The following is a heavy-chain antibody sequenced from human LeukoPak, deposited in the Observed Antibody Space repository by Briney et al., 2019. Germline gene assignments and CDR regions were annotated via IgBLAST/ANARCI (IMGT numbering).Heavy chain of an antibody. Sequence: AGGSLRLSCAASGFTFSSYGMHWVRHAPGKGLEWVAVISYDGSNKYYADSVKGRFTISRDNSKNTLYLQMNSLRAEDTAVYYCAKDWGYDSSGYFDYWGQGTLVTVSS. CDR3: AKDWGYDSSGYFDY. V-gene: IGHV3-30*18. CDR1: GFTFSSYG. CDR2: ISYDGSNK. D-gene: IGHD3-22*01. J-gene: IGHJ4*02.